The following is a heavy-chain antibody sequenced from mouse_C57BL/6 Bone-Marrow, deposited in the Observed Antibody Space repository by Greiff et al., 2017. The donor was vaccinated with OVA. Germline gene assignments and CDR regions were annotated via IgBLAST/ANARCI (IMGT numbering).Heavy chain of an antibody. D-gene: IGHD2-2*01. CDR2: IHPNSGST. CDR1: GYTFTSYW. Sequence: QVHVKQPGAELVKPGASVKLSCKASGYTFTSYWMHWVKQRPGQGLEWIGMIHPNSGSTNYNEKFKSKATLTVDKSSSTAYMQLSSLTSEDSAVYYCARGYPAWFAYWDQGTLVTVSA. V-gene: IGHV1-64*01. CDR3: ARGYPAWFAY. J-gene: IGHJ3*01.